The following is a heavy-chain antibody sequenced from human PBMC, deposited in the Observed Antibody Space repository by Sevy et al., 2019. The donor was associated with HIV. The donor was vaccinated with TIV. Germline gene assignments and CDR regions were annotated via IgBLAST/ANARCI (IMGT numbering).Heavy chain of an antibody. CDR2: ISSSSRYI. CDR3: ARVVAYCSGGSCFPGYYYGMDV. J-gene: IGHJ6*02. V-gene: IGHV3-21*01. D-gene: IGHD2-15*01. CDR1: GFTFSNYN. Sequence: GGSLRLSCAASGFTFSNYNMNWVRQAPGKGLEWVSSISSSSRYIYYADSMKGRFTISRDKAKNSRYLQMNSLRAEDTAVYYCARVVAYCSGGSCFPGYYYGMDVWGQGTTVTVSS.